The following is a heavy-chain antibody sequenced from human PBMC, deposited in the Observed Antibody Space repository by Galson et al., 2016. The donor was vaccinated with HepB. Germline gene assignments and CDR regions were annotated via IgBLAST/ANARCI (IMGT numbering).Heavy chain of an antibody. Sequence: SLRLSCAASGFTFRMYSIHWIRQAPGKGLEWVAVIAGNGRGQYYADSVRGRFTIPRDSSKNTVDLQMSSLRPDDTAVYYCAKEDFCSRTGCPAGYWGQGSLVTVSS. CDR3: AKEDFCSRTGCPAGY. V-gene: IGHV3-30*04. J-gene: IGHJ4*02. D-gene: IGHD2-2*01. CDR1: GFTFRMYS. CDR2: IAGNGRGQ.